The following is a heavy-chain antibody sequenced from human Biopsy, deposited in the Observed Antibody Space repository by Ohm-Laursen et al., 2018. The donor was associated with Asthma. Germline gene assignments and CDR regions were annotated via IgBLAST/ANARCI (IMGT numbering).Heavy chain of an antibody. CDR1: GFTFSSYG. CDR3: ARGLDYSGRSGFDY. V-gene: IGHV3-33*05. CDR2: MSYDGSIK. D-gene: IGHD3-10*01. J-gene: IGHJ4*02. Sequence: SLRLSCAASGFTFSSYGMDWVRQAPGKGLEWGALMSYDGSIKDYADSVKGRFTISRDNSMNTLYLHMNSLRVEDTAVYYCARGLDYSGRSGFDYWGQGTLVTVSS.